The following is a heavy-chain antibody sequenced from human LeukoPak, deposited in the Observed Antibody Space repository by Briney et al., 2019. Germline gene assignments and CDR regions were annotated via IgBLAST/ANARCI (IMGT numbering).Heavy chain of an antibody. V-gene: IGHV3-30*02. Sequence: GGSLRLSCAASGFTFSSYGMHWVRQAPGKGLEWVAFIRYDGSNKYYADSVKGRFTISRDNSKNTLYLQMNSLRAEDTAVYYCARGRYSYGYTDSNFEHWGQGTLVTVSS. J-gene: IGHJ4*02. CDR3: ARGRYSYGYTDSNFEH. CDR1: GFTFSSYG. CDR2: IRYDGSNK. D-gene: IGHD5-18*01.